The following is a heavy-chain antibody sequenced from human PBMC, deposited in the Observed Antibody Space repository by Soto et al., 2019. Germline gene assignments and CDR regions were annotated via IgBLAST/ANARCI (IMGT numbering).Heavy chain of an antibody. V-gene: IGHV4-39*01. J-gene: IGHJ5*02. CDR2: IYYSGST. CDR3: ASPKIAFYNWFDP. Sequence: PSDTLSLTCTVSGGSISSSSYYWGWIRQPPGKGLEWIGSIYYSGSTYYNPSLKSRVTISVDTSKNQFSLKLSSVTAADTAVYYCASPKIAFYNWFDPWGQGTLVTVS. CDR1: GGSISSSSYY. D-gene: IGHD3-3*02.